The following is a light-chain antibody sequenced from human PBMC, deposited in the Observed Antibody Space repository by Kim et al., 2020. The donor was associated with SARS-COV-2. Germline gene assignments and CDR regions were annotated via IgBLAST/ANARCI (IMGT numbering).Light chain of an antibody. CDR1: QSIDTW. Sequence: ASVGDRVTITCRASQSIDTWLAWVQQRPGKAPKRLIYQASTLERGVPSRFSGSGSGTEFTLTISSLQPDDFATYFCQQYNTYSGTFGQGTKVDIK. CDR2: QAS. CDR3: QQYNTYSGT. V-gene: IGKV1-5*03. J-gene: IGKJ1*01.